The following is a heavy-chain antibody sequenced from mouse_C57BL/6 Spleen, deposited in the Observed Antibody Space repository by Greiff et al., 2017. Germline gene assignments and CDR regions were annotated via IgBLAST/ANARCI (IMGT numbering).Heavy chain of an antibody. CDR1: GFTFSDYG. CDR2: ISSGSSTI. J-gene: IGHJ3*01. Sequence: VQLQQSGGGLVKPGGSLKLSCAASGFTFSDYGMHWVRQAPEKGLEWVAYISSGSSTIYYADTVKGRFTISRDNAKNTLFLQMTSLRSEDTAMYYCARPYYDYDEGFAYWGQGTLVTVSA. V-gene: IGHV5-17*01. CDR3: ARPYYDYDEGFAY. D-gene: IGHD2-4*01.